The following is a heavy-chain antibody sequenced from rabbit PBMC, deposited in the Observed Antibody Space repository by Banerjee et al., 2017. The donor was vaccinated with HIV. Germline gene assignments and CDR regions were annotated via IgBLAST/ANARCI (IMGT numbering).Heavy chain of an antibody. Sequence: QSLEESGGGLVQPEGSLTLTCTASGFSFSSTYYMCWVRQAPGKGLEWVGCINTGSGSAYYATWAKGQFTISSDNAQNTVFLQMTSLTAADTATYFCVRGASSSGYYSLWGPGTLVTVS. CDR1: GFSFSSTYY. CDR3: VRGASSSGYYSL. CDR2: INTGSGSA. D-gene: IGHD1-1*01. V-gene: IGHV1S40*01. J-gene: IGHJ6*01.